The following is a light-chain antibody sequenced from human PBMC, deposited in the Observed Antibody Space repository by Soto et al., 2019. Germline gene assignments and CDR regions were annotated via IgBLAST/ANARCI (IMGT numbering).Light chain of an antibody. CDR2: LEGSGTY. J-gene: IGLJ3*02. V-gene: IGLV4-60*02. CDR3: ETWDSNSWV. CDR1: SGHSTYI. Sequence: QLVLTQSSSASASLGSSVKLTCTLSSGHSTYIIAWHQQQPGKAPRYLMNLEGSGTYKKGSGVPDCFSGSSSGADRYLTIAHLPFDDAADYYCETWDSNSWVFGGGTKLTVL.